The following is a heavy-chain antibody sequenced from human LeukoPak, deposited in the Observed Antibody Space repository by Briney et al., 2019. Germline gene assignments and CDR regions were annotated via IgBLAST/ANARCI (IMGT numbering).Heavy chain of an antibody. Sequence: PSQTLSLTRAVSGGSISSGGYSWSWIRQPPGKGLEWIGYIYYSGSTYYNPSLKSRVTISVDTSKNQFSLKLSSVTAADTAVYYCARAQGNWNDYYFDYWGQGTLVTVSS. CDR1: GGSISSGGYS. D-gene: IGHD1-1*01. CDR2: IYYSGST. V-gene: IGHV4-30-4*07. J-gene: IGHJ4*02. CDR3: ARAQGNWNDYYFDY.